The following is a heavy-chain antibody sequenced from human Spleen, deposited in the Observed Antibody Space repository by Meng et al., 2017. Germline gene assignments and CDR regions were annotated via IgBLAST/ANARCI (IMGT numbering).Heavy chain of an antibody. CDR3: ARDPSNTSGRYAYFDY. V-gene: IGHV1-18*01. J-gene: IGHJ4*02. CDR2: ISCYNGDT. CDR1: GYTFTHHG. D-gene: IGHD6-19*01. Sequence: QVQLVQSGAEVKKAGASVKVSCKASGYTFTHHGISWIRQAPGQGLEWMGWISCYNGDTMYAQKFQGRVTMTTDRSTSTAYMDLRSLRSDDTAVYYCARDPSNTSGRYAYFDYWGQGTLVTVSS.